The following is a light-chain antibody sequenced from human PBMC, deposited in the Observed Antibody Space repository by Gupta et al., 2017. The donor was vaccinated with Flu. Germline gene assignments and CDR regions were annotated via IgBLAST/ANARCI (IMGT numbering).Light chain of an antibody. Sequence: DIQLTQSPSTLSASVGDRVIITCRASQTINSWLSWYQQKPGKAPKLLIYKASRLENGVPSRFSGDGAWTEFTLTISSLEPDDFATYYCQRYNNYQWTFGQGTKVEIK. CDR3: QRYNNYQWT. CDR2: KAS. CDR1: QTINSW. V-gene: IGKV1-5*03. J-gene: IGKJ1*01.